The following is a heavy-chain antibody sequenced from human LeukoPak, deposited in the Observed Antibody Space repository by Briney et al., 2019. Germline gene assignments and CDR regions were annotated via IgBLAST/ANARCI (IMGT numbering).Heavy chain of an antibody. J-gene: IGHJ4*02. CDR1: VGSSSIYY. CDR2: IHTSVTT. CDR3: AKDDGATGLWFGESD. Sequence: SETLSLPCTVSVGSSSIYYWTWMRQPPGKGLERIGYIHTSVTTNYKPSLKTRVSMSVHTSKNQFSLKLSSVTAADTAVYYCAKDDGATGLWFGESDWGQGTLVTVSS. V-gene: IGHV4-4*09. D-gene: IGHD3-10*01.